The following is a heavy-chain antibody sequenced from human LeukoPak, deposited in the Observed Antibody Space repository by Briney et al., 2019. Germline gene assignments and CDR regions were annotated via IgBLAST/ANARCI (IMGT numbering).Heavy chain of an antibody. Sequence: GGSLRLSCAASGLTFSGYDMHWVRQAPGKGPEWVAVMSYGGQNERYADSVKGRFTVSRDNSKNTLYLQMNSLRAEDTAVYYCAKEGGYSGTWRWGQGTLVTVSS. V-gene: IGHV3-30*18. CDR3: AKEGGYSGTWR. CDR1: GLTFSGYD. D-gene: IGHD6-13*01. CDR2: MSYGGQNE. J-gene: IGHJ4*02.